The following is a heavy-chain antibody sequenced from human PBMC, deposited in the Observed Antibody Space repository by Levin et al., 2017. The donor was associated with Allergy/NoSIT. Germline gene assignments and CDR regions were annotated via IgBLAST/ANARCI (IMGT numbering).Heavy chain of an antibody. CDR3: AKDWRYSSSVHWYFDL. Sequence: GESLKISCAASGFTFSSYAMSWVRQAPGKGLEWVSAISGSGGSTYYADSVKGRFTISRDNSKNTLYLQMNSLRAEDTAVYYCAKDWRYSSSVHWYFDLWGRGTLVTVSS. CDR1: GFTFSSYA. CDR2: ISGSGGST. V-gene: IGHV3-23*01. D-gene: IGHD6-6*01. J-gene: IGHJ2*01.